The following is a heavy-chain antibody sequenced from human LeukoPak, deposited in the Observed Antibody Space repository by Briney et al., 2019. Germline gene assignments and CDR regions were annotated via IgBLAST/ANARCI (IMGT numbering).Heavy chain of an antibody. D-gene: IGHD2-21*02. CDR1: GFTFGDYA. CDR3: TRTMVVTPTSEFDY. CDR2: IRSKAYGGTT. J-gene: IGHJ4*02. Sequence: PGRSLLLSCPASGFTFGDYAMSWFRQAPGKALEWVGFIRSKAYGGTTEYAASVKGRFTISRDDSKCIAYLQMNSLKTEDTAVYYCTRTMVVTPTSEFDYWGQGTLVTVSS. V-gene: IGHV3-49*03.